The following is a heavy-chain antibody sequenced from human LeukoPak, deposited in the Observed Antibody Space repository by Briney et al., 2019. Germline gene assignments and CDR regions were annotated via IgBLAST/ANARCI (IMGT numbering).Heavy chain of an antibody. V-gene: IGHV1-2*02. D-gene: IGHD4-23*01. CDR3: AREKGGNSGFDY. CDR2: INSNSGYP. CDR1: GYTFSGYY. J-gene: IGHJ4*02. Sequence: GASVKVACKASGYTFSGYYMHWVRQAPGQGLEWMEWINSNSGYPNYAQKFQGRVTLTRDTSISTAYMELSRLRSDDTAVYYCAREKGGNSGFDYWGRGTLVTVSS.